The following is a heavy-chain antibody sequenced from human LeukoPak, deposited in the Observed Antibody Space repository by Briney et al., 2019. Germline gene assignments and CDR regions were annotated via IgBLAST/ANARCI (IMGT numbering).Heavy chain of an antibody. CDR3: ARDMSLRYFASPYYFDY. J-gene: IGHJ4*02. D-gene: IGHD3-9*01. CDR1: GYTFTRYY. Sequence: SSVKVSCQASGYTFTRYYMHWLRQAPGQGLEWMGIINPSGVSTSYAQKFQGRVTMTSDMSTSTDYMELSSLRSEDTAVYYCARDMSLRYFASPYYFDYWGQGTLVTVSS. V-gene: IGHV1-46*01. CDR2: INPSGVST.